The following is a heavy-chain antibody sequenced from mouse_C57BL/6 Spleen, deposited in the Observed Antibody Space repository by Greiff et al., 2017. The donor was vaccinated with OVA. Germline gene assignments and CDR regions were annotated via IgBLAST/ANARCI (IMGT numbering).Heavy chain of an antibody. CDR2: INPNNGGT. J-gene: IGHJ4*01. V-gene: IGHV1-18*01. CDR3: ARAVGRRAMDY. D-gene: IGHD4-1*01. Sequence: EVQLVESGPELVKPGASVKIPCKASGYTFTDYNMDWVKQSHGKSLEWIGDINPNNGGTIYNQKFKGKATLTVDKSSSTAYMELRSLTSEDTAVYYCARAVGRRAMDYWGQGTSVTVSS. CDR1: GYTFTDYN.